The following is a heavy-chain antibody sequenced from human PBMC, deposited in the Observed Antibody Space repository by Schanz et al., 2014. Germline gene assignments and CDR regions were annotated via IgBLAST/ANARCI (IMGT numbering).Heavy chain of an antibody. D-gene: IGHD5-12*01. V-gene: IGHV1-46*01. J-gene: IGHJ4*02. Sequence: QVLLVQSGAEVKQPGASVKVSCKASGYTFTGYYIHWVRQAPGQGLEWMGIINPTGGSTTYAEKFLGRVTMTSDTSTSTVYMELSSLRSEDTAVYYCARAAYGGYTSTPLRYWGQGTLVTVSS. CDR2: INPTGGST. CDR3: ARAAYGGYTSTPLRY. CDR1: GYTFTGYY.